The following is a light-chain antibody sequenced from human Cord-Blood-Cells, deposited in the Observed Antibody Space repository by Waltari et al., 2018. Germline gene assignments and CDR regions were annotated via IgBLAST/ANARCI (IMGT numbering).Light chain of an antibody. J-gene: IGLJ3*02. V-gene: IGLV2-14*01. CDR1: SSDVGGYNY. CDR2: DVS. CDR3: SSYTSSSTWV. Sequence: QSALTQPASVSGSPGQSITISCTGTSSDVGGYNYVSWYQQHPGKAPKLMICDVSNRPSGVSNRFSGSKSGNTASLTIAGLQGEDEADYYCSSYTSSSTWVFGGGTKLTVL.